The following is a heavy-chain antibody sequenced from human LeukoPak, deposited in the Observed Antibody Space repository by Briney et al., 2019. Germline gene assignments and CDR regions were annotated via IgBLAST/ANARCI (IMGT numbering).Heavy chain of an antibody. Sequence: ASVKVSCKASGYTFTGYYMHWVRQAPGQGLEWMGRINPSSGGTNYAQKFQGRVTMTRDTSISTAYMELSRLRSDNTAVYYCARGYSGYDTFDYWGQGTLVTVSS. J-gene: IGHJ4*02. CDR1: GYTFTGYY. V-gene: IGHV1-2*06. D-gene: IGHD5-12*01. CDR3: ARGYSGYDTFDY. CDR2: INPSSGGT.